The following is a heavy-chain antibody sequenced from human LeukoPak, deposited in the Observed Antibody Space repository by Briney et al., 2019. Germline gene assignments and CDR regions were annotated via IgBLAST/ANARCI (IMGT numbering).Heavy chain of an antibody. Sequence: GGSLRLSCAASGFTFSSYAMSWVRQAPGKGLEWVSAISGSGGSTYYADSVKGRFTISRDNSKNTLYLQMSSLRAEDTAVYCCAKGFITMIVESSLIDYWGQGTLVTVSS. V-gene: IGHV3-23*01. CDR2: ISGSGGST. CDR3: AKGFITMIVESSLIDY. D-gene: IGHD3-22*01. J-gene: IGHJ4*02. CDR1: GFTFSSYA.